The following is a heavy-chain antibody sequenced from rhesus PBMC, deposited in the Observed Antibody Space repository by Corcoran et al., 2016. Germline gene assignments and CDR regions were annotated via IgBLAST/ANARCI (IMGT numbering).Heavy chain of an antibody. CDR2: IYSSSGNT. CDR3: ARVCSSGWSGGYFDY. Sequence: QVQLQESGPGLLKPSETLSLTCAVSGGSISGGYGWGWIRQPPGKGLEWIGSIYSSSGNTYYNPSLRSRFTISTDTSKNQFSLKLSSVTAADTAVYYCARVCSSGWSGGYFDYWGQGVLVTVSS. J-gene: IGHJ4*01. D-gene: IGHD6S26*01. CDR1: GGSISGGYG. V-gene: IGHV4S7*01.